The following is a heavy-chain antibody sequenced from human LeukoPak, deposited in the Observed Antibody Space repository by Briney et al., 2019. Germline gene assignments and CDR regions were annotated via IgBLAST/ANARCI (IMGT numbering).Heavy chain of an antibody. V-gene: IGHV4-34*01. CDR1: GGSFSGYY. Sequence: PSETLSLTCAVNGGSFSGYYWSWIRQPPGKGLEWIGEINHSGSTNYNPSLKSRVTISVDTSKNQFSLKLSSVTAADTAVYYCAREFRYYYYYMDVWGKGTTVTVSS. CDR3: AREFRYYYYYMDV. CDR2: INHSGST. J-gene: IGHJ6*03.